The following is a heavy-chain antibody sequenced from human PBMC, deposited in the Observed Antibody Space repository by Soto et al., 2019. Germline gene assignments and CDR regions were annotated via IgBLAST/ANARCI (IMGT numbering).Heavy chain of an antibody. CDR2: ISGSGGST. J-gene: IGHJ3*02. Sequence: EVQLLESGGGLVQPGGSLRLSCAASGFTFSSYAMSWVRQAPGKGLEWVSAISGSGGSTYYADSVKGRFTISRDKSKNTLYLQMNSLRAEDTAVYYCAKDHGETTVTTGDAFDIWGQGTMVTVSS. CDR1: GFTFSSYA. V-gene: IGHV3-23*01. CDR3: AKDHGETTVTTGDAFDI. D-gene: IGHD4-17*01.